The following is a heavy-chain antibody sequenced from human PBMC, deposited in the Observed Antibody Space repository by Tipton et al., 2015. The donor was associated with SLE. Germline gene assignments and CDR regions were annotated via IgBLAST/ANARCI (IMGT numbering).Heavy chain of an antibody. J-gene: IGHJ4*02. V-gene: IGHV4-34*01. CDR2: VNHLGTI. CDR1: GGSFSGYY. D-gene: IGHD3-16*01. CDR3: ARMEGMITYGGIAGL. Sequence: LRLSCDFNGGSFSGYYWSWIRQSPGKGLEWIGEVNHLGTIYYNASLKSRVTISIDTSKSHFSLKLTSVTAADTAVYYCARMEGMITYGGIAGLWGQGTVVTVSS.